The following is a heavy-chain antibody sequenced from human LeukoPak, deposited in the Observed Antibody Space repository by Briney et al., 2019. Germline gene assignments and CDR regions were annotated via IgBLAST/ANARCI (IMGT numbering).Heavy chain of an antibody. CDR3: AKDTRGGWYDYFDY. V-gene: IGHV3-23*01. D-gene: IGHD6-19*01. CDR2: ISGSGGST. Sequence: GGSLRLSCAASGLTFSDYAMSWVRQAPGKGLEWVSAISGSGGSTYYADSVKGRFTISRDNSKNTLYLQMNSLRAEDTAVYYCAKDTRGGWYDYFDYWGQGTLVTVSS. CDR1: GLTFSDYA. J-gene: IGHJ4*02.